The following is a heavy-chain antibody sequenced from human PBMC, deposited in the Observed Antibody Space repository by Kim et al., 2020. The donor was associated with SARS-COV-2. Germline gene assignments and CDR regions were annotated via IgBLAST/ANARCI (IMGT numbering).Heavy chain of an antibody. Sequence: SVKVSCKASGGTFSSYAISWVRQAPGQGLEWMGGIIPIFGTANYAQKFQGRVTITADESTSTAYMELSSLRSEDTAVDYCAVTEAVYNDSSGHWSRVAFNIWGQGTMVTDSS. J-gene: IGHJ3*02. CDR3: AVTEAVYNDSSGHWSRVAFNI. D-gene: IGHD3-22*01. V-gene: IGHV1-69*13. CDR2: IIPIFGTA. CDR1: GGTFSSYA.